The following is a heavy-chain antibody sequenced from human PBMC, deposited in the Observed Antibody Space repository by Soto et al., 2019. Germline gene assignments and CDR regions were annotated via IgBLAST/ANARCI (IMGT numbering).Heavy chain of an antibody. D-gene: IGHD3-9*01. V-gene: IGHV4-30-4*01. J-gene: IGHJ4*02. CDR3: ARVEYDILTRYSGFDY. CDR2: IYYSGST. Sequence: SETLSLTCTVSGGSISSGDYYWSWIRQPPGKGLEWIGYIYYSGSTYYNPSLKSRVTISVDTSKNQFSLKLSSVTAADTAVYYCARVEYDILTRYSGFDYWGQGTLVTVSS. CDR1: GGSISSGDYY.